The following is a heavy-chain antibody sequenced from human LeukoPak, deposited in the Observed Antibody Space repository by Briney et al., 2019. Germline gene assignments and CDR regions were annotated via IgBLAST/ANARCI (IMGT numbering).Heavy chain of an antibody. CDR2: IYSGGST. J-gene: IGHJ4*02. CDR3: ARDVSRISDY. V-gene: IGHV3-66*01. CDR1: GFTFSSYA. Sequence: GSLRLSCAASGFTFSSYAMHWVRQAPGKGLEWVSVIYSGGSTYYTDSVKGRFTISRDNAKNSLYLQMNSLRAEDTAIYYCARDVSRISDYWGQGTLVTVSS. D-gene: IGHD2-15*01.